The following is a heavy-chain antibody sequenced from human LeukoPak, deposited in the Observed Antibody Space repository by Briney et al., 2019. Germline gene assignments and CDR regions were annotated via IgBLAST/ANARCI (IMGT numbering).Heavy chain of an antibody. Sequence: KSSGTLSLTCAVSGGSISGHYWSWIRQPPGKGLEWIGYIYYSGKTYYSPSLRSRATISRDMSNYRFSLKLTSVTAADTAVYYCARLLDNDSSGDPDTFDMWGQGTMVTVSS. CDR2: IYYSGKT. J-gene: IGHJ3*02. CDR1: GGSISGHY. D-gene: IGHD3-22*01. V-gene: IGHV4-59*11. CDR3: ARLLDNDSSGDPDTFDM.